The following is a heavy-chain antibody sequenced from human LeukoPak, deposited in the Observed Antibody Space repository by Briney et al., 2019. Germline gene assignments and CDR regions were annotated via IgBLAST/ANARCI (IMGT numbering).Heavy chain of an antibody. CDR1: GYTFTGYY. CDR2: INPNSGGT. V-gene: IGHV1-2*02. Sequence: SVKVSCKASGYTFTGYYMHWVRQAPGQGLEWMGWINPNSGGTNYAQKFQGRVTRTRDTSISTAYMEVSRLRSDDTAVYYCARDLNYDILTVDGGRNWFDPWGQGTLVTVSS. D-gene: IGHD3-9*01. J-gene: IGHJ5*02. CDR3: ARDLNYDILTVDGGRNWFDP.